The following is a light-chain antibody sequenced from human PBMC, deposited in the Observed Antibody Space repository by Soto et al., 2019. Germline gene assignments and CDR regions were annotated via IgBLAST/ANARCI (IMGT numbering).Light chain of an antibody. CDR3: QHHNSYSQT. CDR2: GAS. V-gene: IGKV1-5*01. J-gene: IGKJ1*01. Sequence: DIQMTQSPHTLSASVGARVTITCRASQSIRHYLAWYQQMPGKAPKLLIYGASTLQSGVPSRFSGSGSGTEFTLTISSLQPDDFGTYFCQHHNSYSQTFSQGTKVDIK. CDR1: QSIRHY.